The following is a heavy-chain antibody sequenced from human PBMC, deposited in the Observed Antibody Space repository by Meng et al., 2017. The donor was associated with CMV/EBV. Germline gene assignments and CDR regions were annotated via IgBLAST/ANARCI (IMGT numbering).Heavy chain of an antibody. J-gene: IGHJ4*02. V-gene: IGHV3-30*04. CDR3: ARDPRLWVAGANPLYYFDY. D-gene: IGHD6-19*01. CDR1: GFTFSSYA. CDR2: ISYDGSNK. Sequence: GGSLRLSCAASGFTFSSYAMHWVRQAPGKGLEWAAVISYDGSNKYYADSVKGRFTSSRDNSKNTLYLQMNSLRAEDTAVYYWARDPRLWVAGANPLYYFDYWGQGTLVTVSS.